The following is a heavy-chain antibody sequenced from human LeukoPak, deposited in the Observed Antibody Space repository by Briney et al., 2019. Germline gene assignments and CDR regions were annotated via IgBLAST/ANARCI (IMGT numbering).Heavy chain of an antibody. CDR3: ASPNFTFWSGYPHPFDY. CDR2: FMPIFNTA. D-gene: IGHD3-3*01. CDR1: GDTFSSFA. Sequence: GASVKVSCKAAGDTFSSFAVSWLRQAPGQGLEWMGAFMPIFNTASSAQKFQGRVTITADRSTSTAYMELSSLRFEDTAVYYCASPNFTFWSGYPHPFDYWGQGTLVTVSS. V-gene: IGHV1-69*06. J-gene: IGHJ4*02.